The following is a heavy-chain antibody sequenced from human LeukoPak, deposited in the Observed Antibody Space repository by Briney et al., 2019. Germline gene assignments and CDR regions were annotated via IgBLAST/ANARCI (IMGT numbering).Heavy chain of an antibody. Sequence: ASVKVSCKASGYTFTGYYMHWVRQAPGQGLEWMGWINPNSGGTNYAQKFQGGVTMTRDTSISTAYMELSRLRSDDTAVYYCARDLGPYGDYVGFHLDYWGQGTLVTVSS. V-gene: IGHV1-2*02. CDR2: INPNSGGT. CDR1: GYTFTGYY. CDR3: ARDLGPYGDYVGFHLDY. D-gene: IGHD4-17*01. J-gene: IGHJ4*02.